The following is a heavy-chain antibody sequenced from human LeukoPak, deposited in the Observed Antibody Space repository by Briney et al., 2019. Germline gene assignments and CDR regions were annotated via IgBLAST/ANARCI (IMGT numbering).Heavy chain of an antibody. CDR1: GFTFDAYA. CDR3: AKCKGRSGGSCYSPFDY. D-gene: IGHD2-15*01. Sequence: PGRSLRLSCAAAGFTFDAYAMHWVRQAPGKGLEWVSGISWNSGSIGYAGSVKGRFTISRDNAKNSLYLQMDSLRAEDTALYYCAKCKGRSGGSCYSPFDYWGQGTLVTVSS. V-gene: IGHV3-9*01. CDR2: ISWNSGSI. J-gene: IGHJ4*02.